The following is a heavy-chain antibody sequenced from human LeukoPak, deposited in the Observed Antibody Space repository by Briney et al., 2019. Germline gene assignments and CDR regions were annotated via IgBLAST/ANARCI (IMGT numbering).Heavy chain of an antibody. V-gene: IGHV3-23*01. J-gene: IGHJ1*01. CDR3: ARGGDPVKYYAEYFQY. CDR1: ESTFRSYA. Sequence: SGGSLRLSCAASESTFRSYAMSWVRQAPGKGLEWVSAISGSGGKTYYADSVKGRFTISRDNAKNTLYLQMSSLRAEDTAVYYCARGGDPVKYYAEYFQYWGQGTLVTVSS. CDR2: ISGSGGKT. D-gene: IGHD2-21*02.